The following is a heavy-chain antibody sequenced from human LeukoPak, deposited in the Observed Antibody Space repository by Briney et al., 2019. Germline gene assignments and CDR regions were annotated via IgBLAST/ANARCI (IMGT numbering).Heavy chain of an antibody. CDR1: GVTFRSYW. CDR2: INSDGSST. V-gene: IGHV3-74*01. Sequence: GGSLRLSCAASGVTFRSYWMHWVRQAPGKGLVWVSRINSDGSSTSYADSVKGRFTISRDNAKNTLYLQMNSLRAEDTAVYYCARGIRIVGATRDAFDIWGQGTMVTVSS. J-gene: IGHJ3*02. D-gene: IGHD1-26*01. CDR3: ARGIRIVGATRDAFDI.